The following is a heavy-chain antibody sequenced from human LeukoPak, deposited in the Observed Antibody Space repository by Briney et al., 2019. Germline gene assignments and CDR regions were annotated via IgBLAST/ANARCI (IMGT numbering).Heavy chain of an antibody. CDR1: GGSISSSSYY. CDR3: ARGYYDSSGYYYHAFDM. Sequence: SETLSLTCTVSGGSISSSSYYWGWIRQPPGKGLEWIGSIYYSGSTYYNPSLKSRVTISVDTSKNQFSLNLSSVTAADTAVYYCARGYYDSSGYYYHAFDMWGQGTMVTVSS. J-gene: IGHJ3*02. CDR2: IYYSGST. D-gene: IGHD3-22*01. V-gene: IGHV4-39*01.